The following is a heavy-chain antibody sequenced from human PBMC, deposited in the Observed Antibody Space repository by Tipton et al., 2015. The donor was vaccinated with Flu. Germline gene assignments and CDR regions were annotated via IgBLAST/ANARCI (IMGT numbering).Heavy chain of an antibody. CDR3: ARGGWEPHGGWFDP. D-gene: IGHD1-26*01. CDR2: VYYNGTT. J-gene: IGHJ5*02. Sequence: TLSLTCTVSGDSLRSYYWSWIRQSPGKGLEWIGQVYYNGTTNYNPSLKSRVTISLDKSKNQLFLNVNSMTTADTAVFYCARGGWEPHGGWFDPWGQGILVTVSS. V-gene: IGHV4-59*01. CDR1: GDSLRSYY.